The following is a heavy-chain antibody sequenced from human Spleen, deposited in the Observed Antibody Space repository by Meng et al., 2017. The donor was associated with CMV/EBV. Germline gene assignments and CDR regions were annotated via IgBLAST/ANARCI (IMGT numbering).Heavy chain of an antibody. Sequence: GESLKISCTASGLNISDTAIQWVRQTPDRGLEWVAVASFAGGPEYYADSVKGRFTISRDSSKNTLYLHMNSLRTEDTAVYYCAREKVTIFGVGGLYGMDVWGQGTTVTVSS. D-gene: IGHD3-3*01. CDR2: ASFAGGPE. CDR1: GLNISDTA. J-gene: IGHJ6*02. CDR3: AREKVTIFGVGGLYGMDV. V-gene: IGHV3-30-3*01.